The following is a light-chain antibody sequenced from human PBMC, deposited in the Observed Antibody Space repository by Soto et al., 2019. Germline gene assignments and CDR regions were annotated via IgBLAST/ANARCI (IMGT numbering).Light chain of an antibody. Sequence: EIVLTQSPATLSLSPGGRATLSCRASQSVSSNLAWYQQKPGQAPRLLIQRASTRATGLPARFSGSGSGTEFTLTISSLQSEDFAVYFCQQYNNWPGTFGQGTRWIS. CDR2: RAS. J-gene: IGKJ1*01. CDR3: QQYNNWPGT. CDR1: QSVSSN. V-gene: IGKV3-15*01.